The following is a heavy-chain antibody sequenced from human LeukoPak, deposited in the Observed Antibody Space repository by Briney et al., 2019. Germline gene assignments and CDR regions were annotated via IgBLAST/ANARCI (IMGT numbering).Heavy chain of an antibody. J-gene: IGHJ5*02. CDR1: GFTFSSYS. CDR3: ARAPDGIRFMNWFEP. Sequence: GGSLRLSCAASGFTFSSYSMNWVRQAPGKGLEWVSYISSSSTIYYADSMKGRFTISRDNAKNSLYLQMNSLRAEDTAVYYCARAPDGIRFMNWFEPWGQGTLVSVSS. V-gene: IGHV3-48*01. D-gene: IGHD3-3*01. CDR2: ISSSSTI.